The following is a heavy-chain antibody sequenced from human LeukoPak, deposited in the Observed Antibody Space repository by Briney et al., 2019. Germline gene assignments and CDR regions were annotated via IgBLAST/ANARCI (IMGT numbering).Heavy chain of an antibody. Sequence: PSETLSLTCTVSGGSISSGDYYWSWIRQPAGKGLEWIGRIYSSGSTNYNSSLKSRVTMSVDTSKNQFSLKLSSVTAADTAVYYCARDAGYPVRFDFWGQGTLVTVSS. D-gene: IGHD6-13*01. V-gene: IGHV4-61*02. CDR1: GGSISSGDYY. J-gene: IGHJ4*02. CDR3: ARDAGYPVRFDF. CDR2: IYSSGST.